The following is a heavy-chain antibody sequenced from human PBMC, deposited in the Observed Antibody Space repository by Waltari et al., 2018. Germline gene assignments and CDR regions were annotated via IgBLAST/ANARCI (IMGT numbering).Heavy chain of an antibody. CDR2: XYYMSXWYN. J-gene: IGHJ4*02. CDR1: XDSVSSKRAA. Sequence: QVXXQXSGPGXMTXSQTLSLTCGISXDSVSSKRAAWNWPRPSPSRGLEWLGRXYYMSXWYNDXAVSMNSRIFXSADTSKNQFSLQLYSLXPEDTAVYXCARGXKGLTGRGFFDXWGLGTLVTVSS. V-gene: IGHV6-1*02. CDR3: ARGXKGLTGRGFFDX. D-gene: IGHD3-9*01.